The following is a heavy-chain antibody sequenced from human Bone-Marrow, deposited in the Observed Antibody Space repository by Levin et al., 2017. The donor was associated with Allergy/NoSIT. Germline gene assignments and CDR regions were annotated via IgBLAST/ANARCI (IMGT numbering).Heavy chain of an antibody. Sequence: GGSLRLSCAASGFTFSDYAMHWVRQAPGKGLEWVAVISYDVRNEYYADSVRGRFTISRDNSQNTLYLQMNSVRTDDTAVYYCARGVSSYCGDDCDDAFDVWGQGTMVTVSS. CDR3: ARGVSSYCGDDCDDAFDV. D-gene: IGHD2-21*02. V-gene: IGHV3-30*04. CDR1: GFTFSDYA. J-gene: IGHJ3*01. CDR2: ISYDVRNE.